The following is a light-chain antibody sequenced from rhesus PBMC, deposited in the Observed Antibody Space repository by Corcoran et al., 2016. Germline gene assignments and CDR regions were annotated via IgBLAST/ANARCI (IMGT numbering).Light chain of an antibody. CDR1: QGISSG. V-gene: IGKV1-22*01. CDR3: QQYSSRPLT. J-gene: IGKJ4*01. Sequence: DIQMTQSPSSLSASVGDTVTITCRASQGISSGLAWYQQKPGKALKLLIYKASSLQSGVPSRFSGSGSGTDFTLTISSLQSEEFATYYCQQYSSRPLTFGGGTKVELK. CDR2: KAS.